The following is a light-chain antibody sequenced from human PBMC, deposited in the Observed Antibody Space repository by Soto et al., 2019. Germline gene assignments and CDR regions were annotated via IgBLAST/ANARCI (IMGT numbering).Light chain of an antibody. CDR3: QQLQRTPFT. Sequence: PLTQSPSSLSASVGDRVTITCRASQDVSRYLAWYQLKAGKAPKLLIYGASTLQSGVPSRFSGFGSGTEFTLTISSLQPEDFATYHCQQLQRTPFTFGPGTTVDV. V-gene: IGKV1-9*01. J-gene: IGKJ3*01. CDR2: GAS. CDR1: QDVSRY.